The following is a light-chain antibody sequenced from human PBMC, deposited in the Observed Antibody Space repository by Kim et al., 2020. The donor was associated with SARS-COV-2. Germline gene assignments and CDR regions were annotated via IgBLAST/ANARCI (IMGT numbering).Light chain of an antibody. V-gene: IGLV6-57*01. CDR2: EDN. Sequence: NFMLTQPHSVSESPGKTVNISCTRSSGSIVSNYVQWYQQRPGSSPTTVIYEDNQRPSGVPDRFSGSIDSSSNSASLTISGLKTEDEADYDCQSHHSRHHVFGTGTKVTVL. J-gene: IGLJ1*01. CDR3: QSHHSRHHV. CDR1: SGSIVSNY.